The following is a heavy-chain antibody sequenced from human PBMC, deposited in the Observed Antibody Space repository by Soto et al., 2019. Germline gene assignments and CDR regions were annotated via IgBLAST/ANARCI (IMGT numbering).Heavy chain of an antibody. CDR3: ARNTNVYYEDSGSLT. V-gene: IGHV1-69*13. CDR1: GGTFSSNA. J-gene: IGHJ5*02. Sequence: SVKVSCKASGGTFSSNAISWVRQAPGHGLEWMGGIIPIFDTANYAQKFQDRVTITADESTSTAHMELSSLRSEDTAVYYCARNTNVYYEDSGSLTWGQGTLVTVSS. D-gene: IGHD3-10*01. CDR2: IIPIFDTA.